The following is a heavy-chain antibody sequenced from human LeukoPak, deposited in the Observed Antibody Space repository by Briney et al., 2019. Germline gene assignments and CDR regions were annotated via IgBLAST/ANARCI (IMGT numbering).Heavy chain of an antibody. CDR1: GGSISSYY. CDR3: ARDRQWLPLDY. Sequence: SETLSLTCTVSGGSISSYYWSWIRQPPGKGLEWIGYIYYSGSTNYNPSLKSRVTISGDTSKNQFSMKLSSVTAADTAVYYCARDRQWLPLDYWGQGTLVTVSS. J-gene: IGHJ4*02. D-gene: IGHD6-19*01. V-gene: IGHV4-59*01. CDR2: IYYSGST.